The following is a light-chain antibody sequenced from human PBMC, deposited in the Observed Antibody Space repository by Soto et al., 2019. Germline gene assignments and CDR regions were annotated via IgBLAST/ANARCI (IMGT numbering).Light chain of an antibody. J-gene: IGLJ2*01. Sequence: QSVLTQPPSASGTPGQRVTMTWSGSSSNIGSNSVNWYQQLPGTAPNLLIYSDNHRPPGVPDRFSGSNSGTSASLAISGLQSEDEADSYYAAWDDTLNGQVFGGGTKLTVL. CDR1: SSNIGSNS. CDR2: SDN. CDR3: AAWDDTLNGQV. V-gene: IGLV1-44*01.